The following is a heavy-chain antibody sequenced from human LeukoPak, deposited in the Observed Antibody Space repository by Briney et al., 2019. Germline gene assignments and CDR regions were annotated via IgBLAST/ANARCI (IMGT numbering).Heavy chain of an antibody. J-gene: IGHJ3*02. Sequence: SETLSLTCAVSGGSISSYYWSWIRQPPGKGLEWIGYIYYSGSTNYNPSLKSRVTISVDTSKNQFSLKLSSVTAADTAVYYCARDLGGADAFDIWGQGTMVTVSS. D-gene: IGHD3-16*01. V-gene: IGHV4-59*01. CDR1: GGSISSYY. CDR3: ARDLGGADAFDI. CDR2: IYYSGST.